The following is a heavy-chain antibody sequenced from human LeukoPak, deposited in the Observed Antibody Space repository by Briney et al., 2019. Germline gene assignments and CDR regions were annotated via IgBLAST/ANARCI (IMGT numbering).Heavy chain of an antibody. CDR2: ISSVSSTI. CDR3: ARQVAYCGGDCYSDAFDI. CDR1: GFIFSSYS. Sequence: PGGSLRLSCAASGFIFSSYSMNWVRQAPGKGLEWISFISSVSSTIFYADSVKGRFNISRDNVKNSLCLQMNGLRAEDTAVYYCARQVAYCGGDCYSDAFDIWGQGTMVTVSS. D-gene: IGHD2-21*02. V-gene: IGHV3-48*01. J-gene: IGHJ3*02.